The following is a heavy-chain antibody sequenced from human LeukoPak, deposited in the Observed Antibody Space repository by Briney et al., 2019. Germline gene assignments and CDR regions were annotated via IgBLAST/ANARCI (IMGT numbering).Heavy chain of an antibody. J-gene: IGHJ3*02. V-gene: IGHV4-59*12. CDR3: ARDPTTVDLFAFDI. CDR2: IYYSGST. Sequence: SETLSLTCTVSGGSISSYYWSWIRQPPGKGLEWIGYIYYSGSTNYNPSLKSRVTISVDTSKNQFSLKLSSVTAADTAVYYCARDPTTVDLFAFDIWGQGTMVTVSS. CDR1: GGSISSYY. D-gene: IGHD4-17*01.